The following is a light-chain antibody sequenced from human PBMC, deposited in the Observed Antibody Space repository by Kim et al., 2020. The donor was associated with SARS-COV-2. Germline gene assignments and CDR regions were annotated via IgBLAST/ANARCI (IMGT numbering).Light chain of an antibody. CDR2: DVT. CDR3: CSYAGSYTFYV. CDR1: SNDVGGDNH. J-gene: IGLJ1*01. Sequence: TISCSGTSNDVGGDNHVSWYQQHPGKTPKLIIYDVTKRPSGVPDRFSGSKSGNTASLTISGLQAEDEADYYCCSYAGSYTFYVFGTGTKVTVL. V-gene: IGLV2-11*03.